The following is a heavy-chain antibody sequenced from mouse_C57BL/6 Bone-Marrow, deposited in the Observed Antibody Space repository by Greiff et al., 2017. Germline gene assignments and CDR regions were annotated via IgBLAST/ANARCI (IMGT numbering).Heavy chain of an antibody. J-gene: IGHJ2*01. CDR1: GFTFSSYG. CDR2: ISSGGSYT. CDR3: ARRNWHYFDD. V-gene: IGHV5-6*01. Sequence: DVQLVESGGDLVKPGGSLKLSCAASGFTFSSYGMSWVRQTPDKRLEWVATISSGGSYTYYPDSVQGRFTISRDNAKNTLYLQMSSLKSADTAMYYCARRNWHYFDDWGQGTTLTVSS. D-gene: IGHD4-1*01.